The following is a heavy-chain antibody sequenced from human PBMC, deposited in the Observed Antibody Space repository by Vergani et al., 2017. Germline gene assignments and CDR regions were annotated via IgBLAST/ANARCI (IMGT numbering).Heavy chain of an antibody. CDR1: GAYIRSSNYY. V-gene: IGHV4-39*01. Sequence: QLQLQESGPGLVKPSATLSLTCSVSGAYIRSSNYYWGWIRQPTGKGLEWMASIYYSVSTYYNPSLKSRVTISVDTSKNQFSLKLSSVTAADTAFYFCAGHSTVEWLVKLGWIDPWRQGILVTVSS. CDR3: AGHSTVEWLVKLGWIDP. CDR2: IYYSVST. J-gene: IGHJ5*02. D-gene: IGHD6-19*01.